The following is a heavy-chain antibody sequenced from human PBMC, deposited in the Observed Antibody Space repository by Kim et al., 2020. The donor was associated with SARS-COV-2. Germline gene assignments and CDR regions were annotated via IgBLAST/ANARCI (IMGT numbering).Heavy chain of an antibody. J-gene: IGHJ4*02. Sequence: YAKKFQGRVTMTRDTSTSTVYMERSSLRSEDTAVYYCARDLEQQLVLFDYWGQGTLVTVSS. D-gene: IGHD6-13*01. CDR3: ARDLEQQLVLFDY. V-gene: IGHV1-46*01.